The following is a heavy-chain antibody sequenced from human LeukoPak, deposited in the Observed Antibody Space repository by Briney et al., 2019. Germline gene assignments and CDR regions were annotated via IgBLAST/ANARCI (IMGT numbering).Heavy chain of an antibody. Sequence: SDTLSLNCTVSGGSISRYYWSWIRQPPGKGLEWIGYTYYSGTTNYNPSLKSRVTISVDTSKNQFSLKLNSVTAADTAVYYCARDDYSRSYNWFDPWGQGTLVTVSS. CDR3: ARDDYSRSYNWFDP. J-gene: IGHJ5*02. CDR1: GGSISRYY. V-gene: IGHV4-59*01. D-gene: IGHD3-16*01. CDR2: TYYSGTT.